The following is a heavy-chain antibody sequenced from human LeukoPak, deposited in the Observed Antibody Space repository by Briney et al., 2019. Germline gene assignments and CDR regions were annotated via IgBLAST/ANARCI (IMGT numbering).Heavy chain of an antibody. J-gene: IGHJ3*02. CDR1: GFTFSNFE. CDR3: ARAQTLFWEFDGFDI. Sequence: GGSLRLSCAASGFTFSNFEMNWVRQAPGKGLEWIATMTSTNNIHYADSVKGRFTISRDNAENSVYLQMNSLRDEDTAVYSCARAQTLFWEFDGFDIWGRGTKVTVSS. CDR2: MTSTNNI. D-gene: IGHD3-3*01. V-gene: IGHV3-69-1*01.